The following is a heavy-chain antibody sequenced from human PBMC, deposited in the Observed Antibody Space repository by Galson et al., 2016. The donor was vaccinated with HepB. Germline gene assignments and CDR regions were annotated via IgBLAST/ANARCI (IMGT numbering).Heavy chain of an antibody. V-gene: IGHV5-51*01. CDR2: IYPDDSET. CDR1: GYIFSNWW. Sequence: QSGAEVKKPGESLKISCKGSGYIFSNWWIGWVRQMPGKGPEWMGIIYPDDSETRYSPSFQGQVTISADKSINTAYLQWRSLRASDTAFYYCARHSGSENNWLDSWGQGTLVTVSS. D-gene: IGHD3-10*01. J-gene: IGHJ5*01. CDR3: ARHSGSENNWLDS.